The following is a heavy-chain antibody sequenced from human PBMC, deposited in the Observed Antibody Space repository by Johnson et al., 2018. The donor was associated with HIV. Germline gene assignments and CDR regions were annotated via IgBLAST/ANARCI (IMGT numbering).Heavy chain of an antibody. CDR1: GLSFSNFG. CDR2: ISFDGNLK. D-gene: IGHD3-10*01. Sequence: QVQLVESGGGVVQPGKSLTLSCVGSGLSFSNFGIHWVRQAPGKGPEWVAVISFDGNLKTYKDSVKARFTISRDNSKNTLYLQMTSLRQDDTAVYSCYCTDHCGAGSESKGTFDAWGQGTMVTVSS. V-gene: IGHV3-30*03. J-gene: IGHJ3*01. CDR3: YCTDHCGAGSESKGTFDA.